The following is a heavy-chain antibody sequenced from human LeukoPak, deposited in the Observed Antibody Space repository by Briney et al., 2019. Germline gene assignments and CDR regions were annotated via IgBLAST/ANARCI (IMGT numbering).Heavy chain of an antibody. Sequence: ETGGSLRLSCAASGFTFSTYAMSWVRQAPGKGLEWVSAISATGGTTYYADSVKGRFTISRDNSKNTLYLQMNSLRAEDTAVYYCAKGAAVAFLNWFDPWGQGTLVTVSS. CDR3: AKGAAVAFLNWFDP. D-gene: IGHD6-19*01. CDR1: GFTFSTYA. CDR2: ISATGGTT. J-gene: IGHJ5*02. V-gene: IGHV3-23*01.